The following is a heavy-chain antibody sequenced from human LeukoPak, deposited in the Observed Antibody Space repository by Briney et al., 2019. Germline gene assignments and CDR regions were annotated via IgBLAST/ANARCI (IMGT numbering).Heavy chain of an antibody. CDR3: VKDFGYSGYLRNDY. Sequence: GGSLRLSCAASGFTFSSCGMHWVRQAPGKGLEWVAVIWYDGSNKYSADSVKGRFTISRDNSKNTLYLQMSSLRAEDTAVYYCVKDFGYSGYLRNDYWGQGTLVTVSS. V-gene: IGHV3-30*02. CDR1: GFTFSSCG. CDR2: IWYDGSNK. D-gene: IGHD5-12*01. J-gene: IGHJ4*02.